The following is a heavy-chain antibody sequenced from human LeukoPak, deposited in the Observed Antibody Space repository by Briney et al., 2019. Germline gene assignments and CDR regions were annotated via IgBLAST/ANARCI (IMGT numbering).Heavy chain of an antibody. CDR2: INEDGTSA. V-gene: IGHV3-74*01. CDR3: ARVPRNSYGFGQ. J-gene: IGHJ4*02. Sequence: GGSLRLSCAASGLGFRVYWMHWGRRGPGKGLVWGAHINEDGTSASHADSVKGRFTIVKDNVNNTLHLQMTSLTAEDTAVYYCARVPRNSYGFGQWGQGSLVTVSS. CDR1: GLGFRVYW. D-gene: IGHD5-18*01.